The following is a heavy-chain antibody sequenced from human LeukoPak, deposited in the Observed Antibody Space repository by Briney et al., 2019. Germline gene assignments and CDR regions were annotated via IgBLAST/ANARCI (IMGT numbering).Heavy chain of an antibody. CDR1: GFTFGGYW. CDR2: IKQDESEK. CDR3: ARGWGDFDY. D-gene: IGHD1-26*01. Sequence: GGSLRLSCAASGFTFGGYWMTWVRQSPGKGLEWVANIKQDESEKHYVDSVKGRFTTSRDNAQNSLYLQMNSLRAEDTAVYYCARGWGDFDYWGQGTLVTVSS. V-gene: IGHV3-7*04. J-gene: IGHJ4*02.